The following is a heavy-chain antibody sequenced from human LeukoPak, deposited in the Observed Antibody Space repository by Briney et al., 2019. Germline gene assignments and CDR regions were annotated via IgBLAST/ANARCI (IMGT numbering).Heavy chain of an antibody. D-gene: IGHD6-13*01. CDR2: IWYDGSNK. CDR3: AREYSSSWHYCYYGMDV. Sequence: AGGSLRLSCAASGFTFSSYGMHWVRQAPGKGLEWVAVIWYDGSNKYYADSVKGRFTISRDNSKNTLYLQMNSLRAEDTAVYYCAREYSSSWHYCYYGMDVWGQGTTVTVSS. J-gene: IGHJ6*02. CDR1: GFTFSSYG. V-gene: IGHV3-33*01.